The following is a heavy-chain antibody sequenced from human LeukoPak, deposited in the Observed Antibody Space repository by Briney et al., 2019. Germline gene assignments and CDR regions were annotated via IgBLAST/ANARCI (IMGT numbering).Heavy chain of an antibody. CDR1: GFTFSSYD. V-gene: IGHV3-13*01. Sequence: GGSLRHSCAASGFTFSSYDMHWVRQATGKGLEWVSAIGTAADTYYPGSVKGRFTISRDNAKNSLYLQMNSLRAGDTAVYYCARSNGDYNPPFDYWGQGTLVTVSS. CDR3: ARSNGDYNPPFDY. CDR2: IGTAADT. J-gene: IGHJ4*02. D-gene: IGHD4-17*01.